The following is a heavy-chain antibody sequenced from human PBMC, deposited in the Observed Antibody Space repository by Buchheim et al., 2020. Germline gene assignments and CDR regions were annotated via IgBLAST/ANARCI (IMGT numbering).Heavy chain of an antibody. V-gene: IGHV3-21*01. CDR1: GFSFSPFG. CDR2: VGSGHHT. J-gene: IGHJ4*02. CDR3: ARDFSGWSRDY. Sequence: DVQLVESGGGLVMPGGSLTLSCVTSGFSFSPFGMTWVRQAPGKGLEWVATVGSGHHTFYADLVEGRFTVSRDNARSSVYLQLNSLRAEDTAVYFCARDFSGWSRDYWDQGTL. D-gene: IGHD6-19*01.